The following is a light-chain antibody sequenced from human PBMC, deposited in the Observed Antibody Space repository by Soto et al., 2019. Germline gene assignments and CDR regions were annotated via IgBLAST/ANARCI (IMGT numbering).Light chain of an antibody. CDR3: QRYNDWPLI. J-gene: IGKJ4*01. CDR1: QSVGSN. Sequence: DMVMTQSPATLSVSPGERATLSCRASQSVGSNLAWYQQKPGQAPRLLIYGASTRATDIPARFSGSGSGTEFTLTISSLQSEDFAVYSCQRYNDWPLIFGGGTKVEIK. V-gene: IGKV3-15*01. CDR2: GAS.